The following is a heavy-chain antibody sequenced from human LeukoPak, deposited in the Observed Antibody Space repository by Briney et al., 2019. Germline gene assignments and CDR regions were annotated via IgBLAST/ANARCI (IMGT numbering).Heavy chain of an antibody. CDR2: INPSGGTT. J-gene: IGHJ3*02. CDR1: EYTFAKFY. Sequence: ASVKVSCKASEYTFAKFYIHWVRQAPGQGLEWMGIINPSGGTTSYAQKFQGRVSMTRDTSTSTVYMELSSLRSEDTAVYYCARDNRGERTPGWGYGGFDIWGQGTMVSVSS. D-gene: IGHD3-16*01. V-gene: IGHV1-46*01. CDR3: ARDNRGERTPGWGYGGFDI.